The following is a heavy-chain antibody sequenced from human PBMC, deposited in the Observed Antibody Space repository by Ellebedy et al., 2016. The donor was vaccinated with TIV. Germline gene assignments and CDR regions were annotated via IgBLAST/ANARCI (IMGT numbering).Heavy chain of an antibody. J-gene: IGHJ4*02. CDR3: ARDTAMDY. Sequence: GESLKISCAASGFTFSSYTMNWVRQAPGKGLEWVSSISVSSTYIYYADSVKGRFAISRDNAKNSLYLQMNSLRAEDTAVYYCARDTAMDYWGQGTRVTVSA. V-gene: IGHV3-21*01. CDR1: GFTFSSYT. D-gene: IGHD5-18*01. CDR2: ISVSSTYI.